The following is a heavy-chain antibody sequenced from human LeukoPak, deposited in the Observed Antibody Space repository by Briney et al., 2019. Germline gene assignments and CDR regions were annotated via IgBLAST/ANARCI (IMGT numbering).Heavy chain of an antibody. CDR2: LEYDARS. J-gene: IGHJ4*02. Sequence: GGSLRLSCAASGFPFSSYGMHWVRQAPGKGLEWVARLEYDARSDYANSVKGRFSISRDDSKNTLFLDMSNLRVEDTVLYYCARDLSAAFDFWGQGVLVTVSS. CDR1: GFPFSSYG. D-gene: IGHD6-25*01. CDR3: ARDLSAAFDF. V-gene: IGHV3-33*01.